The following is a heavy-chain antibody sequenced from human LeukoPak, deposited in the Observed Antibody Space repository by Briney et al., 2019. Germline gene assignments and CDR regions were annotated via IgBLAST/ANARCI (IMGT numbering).Heavy chain of an antibody. CDR3: ARARCSRTSCNTESDY. V-gene: IGHV3-74*01. Sequence: PGGSLRLSCSASGFTLSPYWMHWVRQCPGKGLVCVSRINSDGSSTTYADSVKGRFTISRDNTKNTLYLQMNILRAEDTAVYYCARARCSRTSCNTESDYWGQGTLVTVSS. CDR2: INSDGSST. J-gene: IGHJ4*02. D-gene: IGHD2-2*01. CDR1: GFTLSPYW.